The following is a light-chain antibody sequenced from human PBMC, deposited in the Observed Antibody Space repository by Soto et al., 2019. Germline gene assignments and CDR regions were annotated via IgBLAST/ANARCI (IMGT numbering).Light chain of an antibody. CDR3: SSYTSSNTPI. CDR1: SSDVGGYNY. Sequence: QSALTQPASVSGAPGQSITISCTGTSSDVGGYNYVSWYQQHPGKVPRLMIYDVSNRPSGVSNRFSGAKSGNTASLTISGLQAEDEADYDCSSYTSSNTPIFGGGTKLTVL. CDR2: DVS. V-gene: IGLV2-14*03. J-gene: IGLJ2*01.